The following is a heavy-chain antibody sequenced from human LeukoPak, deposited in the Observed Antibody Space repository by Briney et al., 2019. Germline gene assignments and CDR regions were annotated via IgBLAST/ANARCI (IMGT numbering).Heavy chain of an antibody. Sequence: GGSLRLSCAASGFTFSSYWMNWVRQAPGKGLEWVANIKQDGSEKYYLVSVKGRFTISRDNSKNTLYLQMNSLRAEDTAVYYCAKSGYNRFDYWGQGTLVTVSS. CDR2: IKQDGSEK. J-gene: IGHJ4*02. V-gene: IGHV3-7*03. CDR1: GFTFSSYW. CDR3: AKSGYNRFDY. D-gene: IGHD5-24*01.